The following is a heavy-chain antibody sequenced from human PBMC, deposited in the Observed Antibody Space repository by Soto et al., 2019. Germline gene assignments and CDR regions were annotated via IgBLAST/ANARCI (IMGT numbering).Heavy chain of an antibody. J-gene: IGHJ6*02. Sequence: GGSLRLSCAASGFTFSSYSMNWVRQAPGKGLEWVSSISSSSSYIYYADSVKGRFTISRDNAKNSLYLQMNSLRAEDTAVYYCAREGGDYGDYYYYGMDVWGQGTTVTVSS. CDR1: GFTFSSYS. CDR2: ISSSSSYI. V-gene: IGHV3-21*01. D-gene: IGHD4-17*01. CDR3: AREGGDYGDYYYYGMDV.